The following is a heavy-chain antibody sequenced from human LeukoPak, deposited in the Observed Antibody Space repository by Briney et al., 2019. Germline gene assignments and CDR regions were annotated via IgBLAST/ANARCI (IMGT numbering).Heavy chain of an antibody. J-gene: IGHJ3*02. CDR2: IKQDGSQK. D-gene: IGHD6-19*01. V-gene: IGHV3-7*01. Sequence: GESLRLSCAASGFTFSSSWMGWVRQAPGKGLQWVANIKQDGSQKYYVDSVKGRFTISRDNTKNSLYLQMDSLRAEDTAVYYCVRVQWLALDVFSIWGQGTMVTVSS. CDR3: VRVQWLALDVFSI. CDR1: GFTFSSSW.